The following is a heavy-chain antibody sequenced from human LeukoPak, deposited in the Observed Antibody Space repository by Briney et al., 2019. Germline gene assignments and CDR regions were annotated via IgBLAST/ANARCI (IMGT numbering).Heavy chain of an antibody. J-gene: IGHJ6*02. CDR1: GYSFTSYY. V-gene: IGHV1-69*04. Sequence: SVKVSCKASGYSFTSYYMHWVRQAPGQGLEWMGRIIPILGIANYAQKFQGRVTITADKSTSTAYMELSSLRSEDTAVYYCARDITAAYYYYYGMDVWGQGTTVTVSS. D-gene: IGHD3-10*01. CDR2: IIPILGIA. CDR3: ARDITAAYYYYYGMDV.